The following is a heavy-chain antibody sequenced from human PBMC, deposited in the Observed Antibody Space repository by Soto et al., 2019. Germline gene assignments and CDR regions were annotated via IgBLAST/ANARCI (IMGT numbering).Heavy chain of an antibody. Sequence: GGSLRLSCAASGFTFSSYDMHWVRQATGKGLEWVSAIGTAGDTYYPGSVKGRFTISRENAKNSLYLQMNSLRAGDTAVYYCARAGGDYGYDYWGQGTLVTVSS. CDR1: GFTFSSYD. CDR3: ARAGGDYGYDY. J-gene: IGHJ4*02. CDR2: IGTAGDT. D-gene: IGHD4-17*01. V-gene: IGHV3-13*01.